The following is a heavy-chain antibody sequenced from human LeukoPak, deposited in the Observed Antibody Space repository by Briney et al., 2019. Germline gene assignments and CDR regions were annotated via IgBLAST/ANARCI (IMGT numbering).Heavy chain of an antibody. V-gene: IGHV3-74*01. J-gene: IGHJ6*03. D-gene: IGHD4-17*01. CDR2: INSDGSST. Sequence: GGSLRLSCAASGFTFSSYWMHWVRQAPGKGLGWVSRINSDGSSTSYADSVKGRFTISRDNAKNTLYLQMNSLRAEDTAVYYCARDPDYGDYVGYYMDVWGKGTTVTVSS. CDR1: GFTFSSYW. CDR3: ARDPDYGDYVGYYMDV.